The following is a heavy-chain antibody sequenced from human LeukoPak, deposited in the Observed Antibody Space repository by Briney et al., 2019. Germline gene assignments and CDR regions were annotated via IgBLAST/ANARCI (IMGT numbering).Heavy chain of an antibody. CDR3: ARQGRGVRGLYFDY. V-gene: IGHV4-39*01. CDR1: GGSISSSSYY. CDR2: IYYSGST. Sequence: SETLSLTSTVSGGSISSSSYYWGWIRQPPGKGLEWIGSIYYSGSTYYNPSLKSRVTISVDTSKNQFSLKLSSVTAADTAVYYCARQGRGVRGLYFDYWGQGTLVTVSS. J-gene: IGHJ4*02. D-gene: IGHD3-10*01.